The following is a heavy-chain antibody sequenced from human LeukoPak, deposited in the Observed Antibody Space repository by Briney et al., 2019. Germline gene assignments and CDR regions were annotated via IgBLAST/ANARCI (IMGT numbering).Heavy chain of an antibody. J-gene: IGHJ5*02. CDR3: ARGSSSSWFDP. D-gene: IGHD6-6*01. Sequence: ASVKVSCKASGYTFTSYYLHWVRQAPGQGLEWMGIINPSDGSTTYALKFQGRVTVTRDTSTSTVYMELTSLRSEDTALYYCARGSSSSWFDPWGQGTLVTVS. V-gene: IGHV1-46*01. CDR1: GYTFTSYY. CDR2: INPSDGST.